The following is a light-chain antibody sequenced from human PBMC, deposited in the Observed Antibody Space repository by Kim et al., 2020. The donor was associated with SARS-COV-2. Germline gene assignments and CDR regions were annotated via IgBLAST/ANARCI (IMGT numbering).Light chain of an antibody. V-gene: IGLV2-8*01. CDR3: CSYSVTNTLV. CDR1: SSCVGGYHY. J-gene: IGLJ3*02. Sequence: GPAGTIPCTGTSSCVGGYHYVSWDQQHPGKAPNLMIYEVSKRPAGVPDCFSGSKSDNTASLTVSGLQAGDEADYYCCSYSVTNTLVFGGGTQLTVL. CDR2: EVS.